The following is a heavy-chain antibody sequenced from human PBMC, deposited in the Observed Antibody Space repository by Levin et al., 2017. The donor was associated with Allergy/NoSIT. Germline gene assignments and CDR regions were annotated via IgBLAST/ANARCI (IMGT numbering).Heavy chain of an antibody. CDR1: GFSFIDYY. CDR3: VRITAARGYYFDF. V-gene: IGHV3-11*01. Sequence: GGSLRLSCAASGFSFIDYYMIWFRQAPGKGLEWLSYINTSGDTIYYADSVKGRFTISRDNVKNSLYLQMNSLRAEDTAVYYCVRITAARGYYFDFWGQGTLVTVSS. D-gene: IGHD1-14*01. J-gene: IGHJ4*02. CDR2: INTSGDTI.